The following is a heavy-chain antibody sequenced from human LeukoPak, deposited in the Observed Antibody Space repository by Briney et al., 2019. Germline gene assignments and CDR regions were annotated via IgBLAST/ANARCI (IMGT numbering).Heavy chain of an antibody. Sequence: GGSLRLSCAASGFTFSNAWMSWVRQAPGKGLEWVGRIKSKTDGGTTDYAAPVKGRFTISRDGSKNTLYLQMNSLKTEDTAVYYCTTVGGDWDIAGIDYWGQGTLVTVSS. CDR3: TTVGGDWDIAGIDY. V-gene: IGHV3-15*01. CDR2: IKSKTDGGTT. J-gene: IGHJ4*02. D-gene: IGHD5-12*01. CDR1: GFTFSNAW.